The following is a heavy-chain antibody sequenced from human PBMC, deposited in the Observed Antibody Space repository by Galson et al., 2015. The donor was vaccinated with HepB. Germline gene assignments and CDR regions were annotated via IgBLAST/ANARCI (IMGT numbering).Heavy chain of an antibody. V-gene: IGHV3-30*18. CDR1: GFTFTTYG. CDR2: ISYDGTKK. Sequence: SLRLSCAVSGFTFTTYGMHWVRQAPGKGLEWVAIISYDGTKKYHADSVKGRLTISRDNSNNTLYLQMNSLRAEDTAVYYCVKDARHYSSGWYFFDYWGQGTLVIVSS. J-gene: IGHJ4*02. D-gene: IGHD6-19*01. CDR3: VKDARHYSSGWYFFDY.